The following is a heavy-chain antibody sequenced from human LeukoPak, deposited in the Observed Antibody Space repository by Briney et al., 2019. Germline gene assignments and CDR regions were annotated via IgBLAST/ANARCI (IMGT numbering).Heavy chain of an antibody. Sequence: PGGSLRLSCAASGFTFSSYSMNWVRQAPGKGLEWVAVISYDGSNKYYADSVKGRFTISRDNSKNTLYLQMNSLRAEDTAVYYCARDRYCSSTSCYRRGPIALGYWGQGTLVTVSS. V-gene: IGHV3-30*03. D-gene: IGHD2-2*01. J-gene: IGHJ4*02. CDR3: ARDRYCSSTSCYRRGPIALGY. CDR2: ISYDGSNK. CDR1: GFTFSSYS.